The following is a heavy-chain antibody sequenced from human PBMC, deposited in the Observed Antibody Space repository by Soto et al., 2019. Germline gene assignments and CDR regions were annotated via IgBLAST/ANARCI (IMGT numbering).Heavy chain of an antibody. CDR3: AKYTPYRNCWDWGNYFDY. CDR2: IKQDGSEK. D-gene: IGHD3-16*01. Sequence: GGSLRLSCAASAASEFTFIKYWMSWVRQAPGKGLEWVANIKQDGSEKYYGDSGKGRFTISRDNTKNPVILQMTSLRAEDTAVYYCAKYTPYRNCWDWGNYFDYWGQGTLVTVSS. J-gene: IGHJ4*02. CDR1: EFTFIKYW. V-gene: IGHV3-7*03.